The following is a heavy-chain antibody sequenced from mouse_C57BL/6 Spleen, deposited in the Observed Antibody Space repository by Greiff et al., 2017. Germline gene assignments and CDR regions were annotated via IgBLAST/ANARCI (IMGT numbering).Heavy chain of an antibody. CDR2: IYPGDGDT. CDR1: GYAFSSSW. Sequence: QVQLKQSGPELVKPGASVKISCKASGYAFSSSWMNWVKQRPGKGLEGIGRIYPGDGDTNYNGKFKGKDTLTAYKSSCTAYMQLSSLTSEDSSVCLCAGLRHFDYWGQGTTLTVSS. D-gene: IGHD3-1*01. V-gene: IGHV1-82*01. J-gene: IGHJ2*01. CDR3: AGLRHFDY.